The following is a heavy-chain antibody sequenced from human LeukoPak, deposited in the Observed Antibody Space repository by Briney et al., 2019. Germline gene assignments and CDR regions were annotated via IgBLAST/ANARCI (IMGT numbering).Heavy chain of an antibody. J-gene: IGHJ5*02. Sequence: GGSLRLSCAASGFTFSTYGMHWVRQAPGKGLEWVALMSYDGSKKDYADSVKGRFTISRDNSKNTLYLQMNSLRAEDTAVYYCAKDQVHSSSWAYNWFDPWGQGTLVTVSS. CDR3: AKDQVHSSSWAYNWFDP. D-gene: IGHD6-13*01. V-gene: IGHV3-30*18. CDR2: MSYDGSKK. CDR1: GFTFSTYG.